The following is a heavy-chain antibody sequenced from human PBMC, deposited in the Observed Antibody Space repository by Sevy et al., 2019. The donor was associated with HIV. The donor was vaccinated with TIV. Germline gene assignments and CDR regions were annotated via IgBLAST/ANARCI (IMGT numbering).Heavy chain of an antibody. CDR1: GHTLTDLS. CDR2: FDPEDGER. D-gene: IGHD3-22*01. CDR3: SATREYYSDSYGYFDY. Sequence: ASVKVSCKASGHTLTDLSMHWVRQAPGKGFEWIGRFDPEDGERIYAQKFQGRVTMTEDTSTDTAYMELSSLRSEDTAVYYCSATREYYSDSYGYFDYWGQCTLVTVSS. V-gene: IGHV1-24*01. J-gene: IGHJ4*02.